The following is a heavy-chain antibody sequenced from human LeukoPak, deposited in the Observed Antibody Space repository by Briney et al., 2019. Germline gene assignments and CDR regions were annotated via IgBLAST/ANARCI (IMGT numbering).Heavy chain of an antibody. CDR1: GGSISSGGYY. Sequence: SETLSLTCTVSGGSISSGGYYWSWIRQHPGKGLEWIGYIYYSGSTYYNPSLKSRVTISVDTSKNQFSLKLSSVTAADTAVYYCARDQGAAKDYWGQGTLVTVSS. V-gene: IGHV4-31*03. D-gene: IGHD5-18*01. CDR2: IYYSGST. CDR3: ARDQGAAKDY. J-gene: IGHJ4*02.